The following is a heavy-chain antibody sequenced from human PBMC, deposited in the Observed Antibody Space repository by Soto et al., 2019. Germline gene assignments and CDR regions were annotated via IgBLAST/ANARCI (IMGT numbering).Heavy chain of an antibody. CDR1: GGSISSGGYS. D-gene: IGHD5-12*01. V-gene: IGHV4-30-2*01. CDR3: AGGPGVARNY. Sequence: SETLSLTCAVPGGSISSGGYSWSWIRQPPGKGLEWIGYIYHSGSTYYNPSLKSRVTISVDRSKNQFSLKLSSVTAADTAVYYCAGGPGVARNYWGQGTLVTVSS. J-gene: IGHJ4*02. CDR2: IYHSGST.